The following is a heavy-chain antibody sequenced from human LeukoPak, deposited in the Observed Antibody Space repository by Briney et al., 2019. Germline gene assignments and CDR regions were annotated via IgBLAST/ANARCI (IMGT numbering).Heavy chain of an antibody. Sequence: PGGSLRLSCAASGFTFSSYAMSWVRQAPGKGLEWVSGISGSGDNTYYADSVKGRFTISRDNSKNTLYLQMNSLRAEDTAVYYCARDPLGTRPGFDYWGQGTLVTVSS. CDR1: GFTFSSYA. V-gene: IGHV3-23*01. CDR3: ARDPLGTRPGFDY. CDR2: ISGSGDNT. D-gene: IGHD1-1*01. J-gene: IGHJ4*02.